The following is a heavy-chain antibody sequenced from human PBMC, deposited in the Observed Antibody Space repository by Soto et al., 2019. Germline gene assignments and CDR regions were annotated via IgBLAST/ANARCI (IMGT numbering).Heavy chain of an antibody. CDR1: GYTFTSYA. CDR3: ARGLSMTTVTSTLSNWFDP. D-gene: IGHD4-17*01. Sequence: QVQLVQSGAEVKKPGASVKVSCKASGYTFTSYAIHWVRQAPGQRLEWMGWINAGNGNTKYSQKFQGRVTITRDTSASTAYMELSSLRSEDTAVYYCARGLSMTTVTSTLSNWFDPWGQGTLVTVSS. J-gene: IGHJ5*02. V-gene: IGHV1-3*01. CDR2: INAGNGNT.